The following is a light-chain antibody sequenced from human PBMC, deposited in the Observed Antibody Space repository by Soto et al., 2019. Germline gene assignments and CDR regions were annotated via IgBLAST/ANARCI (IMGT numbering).Light chain of an antibody. CDR2: AAS. Sequence: DIQMTQSPSSVSASVGDRVTITCRASQGISSWLAWDQQKPEKDPKLLIYAASSLQSGVPSRFSGIGSGTDFTLTSSSQQPEDFANYYCQHANSFSITFGPRTKVDIK. V-gene: IGKV1-12*01. J-gene: IGKJ3*01. CDR3: QHANSFSIT. CDR1: QGISSW.